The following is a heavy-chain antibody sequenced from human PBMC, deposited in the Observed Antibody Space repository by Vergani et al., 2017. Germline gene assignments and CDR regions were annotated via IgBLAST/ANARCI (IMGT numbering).Heavy chain of an antibody. Sequence: QVQLVESGGGVVQPGRSLRLSCAASGFTFSSYGMHWVRPAPGKGLEWVAVISYDGSNKYYADSVKGRFTISRDNSKNTLYLQMNSLRAEDTAVYYCAKDRRPYYDFWSGYSLDDWGQRTLVTVS. CDR2: ISYDGSNK. D-gene: IGHD3-3*01. CDR3: AKDRRPYYDFWSGYSLDD. CDR1: GFTFSSYG. V-gene: IGHV3-30*18. J-gene: IGHJ4*02.